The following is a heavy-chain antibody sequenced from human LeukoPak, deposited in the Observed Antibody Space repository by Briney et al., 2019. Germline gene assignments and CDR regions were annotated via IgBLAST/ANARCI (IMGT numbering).Heavy chain of an antibody. CDR2: IYYSGST. V-gene: IGHV4-59*01. D-gene: IGHD6-19*01. CDR1: GGSINTYF. J-gene: IGHJ1*01. CDR3: ARGVTGGWYGDFQH. Sequence: SETLSLTCTASGGSINTYFWSWIRHPPGKGLERIGYIYYSGSTNYNPSLKSRVTISVDTSKNQFSLKLSSVTAADTAVYYCARGVTGGWYGDFQHWGQGTLVTVSS.